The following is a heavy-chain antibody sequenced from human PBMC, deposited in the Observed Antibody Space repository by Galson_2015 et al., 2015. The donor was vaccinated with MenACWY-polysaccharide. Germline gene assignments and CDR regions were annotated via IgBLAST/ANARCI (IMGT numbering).Heavy chain of an antibody. CDR2: INPSGSP. D-gene: IGHD1-26*01. J-gene: IGHJ5*02. V-gene: IGHV4-34*01. Sequence: SETLSLTCAVYGGSFSGYYWSWIRQPPGKGLEWAGEINPSGSPNCNPSLKSRVTISVDTSKNQFSLKLSSVTTADTAVYYCARGVGARSRFGLWGQGTLVTVSS. CDR1: GGSFSGYY. CDR3: ARGVGARSRFGL.